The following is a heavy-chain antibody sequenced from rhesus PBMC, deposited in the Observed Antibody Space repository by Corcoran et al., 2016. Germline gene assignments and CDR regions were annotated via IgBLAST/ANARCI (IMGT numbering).Heavy chain of an antibody. CDR1: GFTFSSYG. V-gene: IGHV3S5*01. CDR2: IKRGGGST. J-gene: IGHJ4*01. CDR3: AKGYYEDDYGYYYTDLPFDY. D-gene: IGHD3-9*01. Sequence: EVQLVETGGGLVQPGGSLKLSCAASGFTFSSYGMSWVRQAPGKGLEWVSAIKRGGGSTYYANSGKGRFTISRDNSKNTLSLQMNILRAEDTAVYYCAKGYYEDDYGYYYTDLPFDYWGQGVLVTVSS.